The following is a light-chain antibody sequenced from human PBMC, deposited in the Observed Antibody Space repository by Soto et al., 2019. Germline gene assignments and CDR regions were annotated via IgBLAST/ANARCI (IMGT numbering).Light chain of an antibody. CDR3: NSYTTSSTYV. J-gene: IGLJ1*01. Sequence: SVLTQPASVSGSPGQSITISCTGTGSDVGGYNYVSWYQQHPGKAPKLMIYDVSNRPSGVSNRFSGSKSGNTASLTISGLQAEDEADYYCNSYTTSSTYVFGTGTKVTVL. V-gene: IGLV2-14*01. CDR2: DVS. CDR1: GSDVGGYNY.